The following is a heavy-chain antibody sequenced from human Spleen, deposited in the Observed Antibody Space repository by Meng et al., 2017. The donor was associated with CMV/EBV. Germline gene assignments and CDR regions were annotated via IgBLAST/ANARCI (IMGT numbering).Heavy chain of an antibody. CDR2: INPNGGAT. CDR1: GYTFTDYY. V-gene: IGHV1-2*02. CDR3: ARDVGGATDNDY. Sequence: ASVKVSCKASGYTFTDYYIHWVRQAPGQGLEWMGWINPNGGATHYAQKFQGRVTMTRDTSINTAYMELSSLRSDDTAVYYCARDVGGATDNDYWGQGTLVTVSS. D-gene: IGHD1-26*01. J-gene: IGHJ4*02.